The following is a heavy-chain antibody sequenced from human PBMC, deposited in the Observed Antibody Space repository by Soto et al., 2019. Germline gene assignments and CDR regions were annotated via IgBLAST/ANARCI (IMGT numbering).Heavy chain of an antibody. CDR3: ARDPPATRHGMDV. V-gene: IGHV3-53*02. CDR1: GFTVSSNY. Sequence: EVQLVETGGGLIQPGGSLRLSCAASGFTVSSNYMSWVRQAPGKGLDWVSVIYSGGSTYYADSVRGRFTISRDNSKNTLYLQMKSLRAEDTAVYYCARDPPATRHGMDVWGQGTTVTVSS. CDR2: IYSGGST. J-gene: IGHJ6*02.